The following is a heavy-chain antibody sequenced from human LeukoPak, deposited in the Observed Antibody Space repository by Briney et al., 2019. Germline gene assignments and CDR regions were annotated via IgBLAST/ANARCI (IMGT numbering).Heavy chain of an antibody. D-gene: IGHD4-17*01. V-gene: IGHV4-34*01. CDR3: ASTVTPKAYDAFDI. J-gene: IGHJ3*02. Sequence: SETLPLTCAVYGGSFSGYYWSWIRQPPGKGLEWIGSIYYSGSTYYNPSLKSRVTISVDTSKNQFSLKLSSVTAADTAVYYCASTVTPKAYDAFDIWGQGTMVTVSS. CDR1: GGSFSGYY. CDR2: IYYSGST.